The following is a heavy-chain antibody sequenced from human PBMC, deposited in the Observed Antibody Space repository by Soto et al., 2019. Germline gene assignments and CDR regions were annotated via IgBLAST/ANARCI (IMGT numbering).Heavy chain of an antibody. V-gene: IGHV3-20*01. D-gene: IGHD2-15*01. CDR1: GFTFDEYD. J-gene: IGHJ4*02. Sequence: EVQLVESGGGVVRPGGSLRLSCAASGFTFDEYDMSWVRQAPGKGLEWVSGINWNGGSTGYADSVKGRFTISRDNAKNSQYMQKNSLRGEETALYHCARGFAPYCSGFSCYSPLAYWGQGTLVTVSS. CDR3: ARGFAPYCSGFSCYSPLAY. CDR2: INWNGGST.